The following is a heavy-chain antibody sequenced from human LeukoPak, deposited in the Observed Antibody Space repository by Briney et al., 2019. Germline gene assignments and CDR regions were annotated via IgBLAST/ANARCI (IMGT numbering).Heavy chain of an antibody. CDR2: IYYSGST. CDR3: ALLGYCSSTSCFRPPFYFDY. Sequence: PSETLSLTCTVSGGSISSSSYYWGWIRQPPGKGLGWIGSIYYSGSTYYNPSLKSRVTISVDTSKNQFSLKLSSVTAADTAVYYCALLGYCSSTSCFRPPFYFDYWGQGTLVTVSS. D-gene: IGHD2-2*01. J-gene: IGHJ4*02. V-gene: IGHV4-39*01. CDR1: GGSISSSSYY.